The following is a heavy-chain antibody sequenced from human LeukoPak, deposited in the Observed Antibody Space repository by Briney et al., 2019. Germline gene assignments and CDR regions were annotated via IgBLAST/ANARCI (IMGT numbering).Heavy chain of an antibody. CDR1: GYTFTSYD. CDR3: ASPTADSILGL. Sequence: SVKVSCKASGYTFTSYDINWVRQATGQGLEWMGRIIPILGIANYAQKFQGRVTITADKSTSTAYMELSSLRSEDTAVYYCASPTADSILGLWGRGTLVTVSS. CDR2: IIPILGIA. J-gene: IGHJ2*01. D-gene: IGHD2/OR15-2a*01. V-gene: IGHV1-69*04.